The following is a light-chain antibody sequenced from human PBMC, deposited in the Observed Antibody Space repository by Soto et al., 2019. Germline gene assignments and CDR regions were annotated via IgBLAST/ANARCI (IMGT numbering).Light chain of an antibody. CDR2: DAS. Sequence: DIQMTQSPSSLSASVGDRVTITCQASQDISNYLNWYQQKPGKAPKLLIYDASNLETGVTSRFSGSGSGTDFTFTISSLQPEEIATYYCQQYDNVPTWTFGQGTKVEIK. CDR1: QDISNY. J-gene: IGKJ1*01. CDR3: QQYDNVPTWT. V-gene: IGKV1-33*01.